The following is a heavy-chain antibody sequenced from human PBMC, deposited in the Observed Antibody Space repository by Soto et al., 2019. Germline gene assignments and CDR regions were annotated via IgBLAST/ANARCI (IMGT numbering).Heavy chain of an antibody. J-gene: IGHJ5*02. D-gene: IGHD2-15*01. CDR1: GFTFSSYA. Sequence: GGSLRLSCAASGFTFSSYAMSWVRQAPGKGLEWVSAISGSGGSTYYADSVKGRFTISRDNSKNTLYLQMNSLRAEDTAVYYCAKGVVVAATVRNNWFDPWGQGTLVTVSS. CDR3: AKGVVVAATVRNNWFDP. CDR2: ISGSGGST. V-gene: IGHV3-23*01.